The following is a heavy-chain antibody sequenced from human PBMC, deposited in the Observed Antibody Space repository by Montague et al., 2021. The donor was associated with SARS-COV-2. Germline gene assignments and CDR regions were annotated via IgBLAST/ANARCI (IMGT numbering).Heavy chain of an antibody. CDR3: ARAGYSSSWYGARNWFDP. V-gene: IGHV4-34*01. CDR1: GGPFSGYY. D-gene: IGHD6-13*01. J-gene: IGHJ5*02. Sequence: SETLSLTCAVYGGPFSGYYWSWIRQPPGKGLEWIGEINHSGSTNYNPSLKSRVTISVDTSKNQFSLKLSSVTAADTAVYYCARAGYSSSWYGARNWFDPWGQGTLVTVSS. CDR2: INHSGST.